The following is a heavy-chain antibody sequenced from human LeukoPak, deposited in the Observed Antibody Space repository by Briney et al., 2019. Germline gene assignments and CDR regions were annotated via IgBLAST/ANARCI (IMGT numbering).Heavy chain of an antibody. J-gene: IGHJ4*02. CDR2: ISSSSSYI. CDR3: ARSIAVAGGLDY. CDR1: GFTFSSYS. D-gene: IGHD6-19*01. Sequence: GGSLRLFCAASGFTFSSYSMNWVRQAPGKGLEWVSSISSSSSYIYYADSVKGRFTISRDNAKNSLYLQMNSLRAEDTAVYYCARSIAVAGGLDYWGQGTLVTVAS. V-gene: IGHV3-21*01.